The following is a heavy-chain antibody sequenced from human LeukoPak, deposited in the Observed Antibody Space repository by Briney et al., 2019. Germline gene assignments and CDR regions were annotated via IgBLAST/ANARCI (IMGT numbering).Heavy chain of an antibody. V-gene: IGHV4-39*01. CDR2: IYYSGST. Sequence: ASETLSLTCTVSGGSISSSSYYWGWIRQPPGKGLEWIGSIYYSGSTYYNPSLKSRVTISVDTSKNQFSLKLSSVTAADTAVYYCARQYGGNPFGLYYYYMDVWGKGTTVTVSS. J-gene: IGHJ6*03. D-gene: IGHD4-23*01. CDR1: GGSISSSSYY. CDR3: ARQYGGNPFGLYYYYMDV.